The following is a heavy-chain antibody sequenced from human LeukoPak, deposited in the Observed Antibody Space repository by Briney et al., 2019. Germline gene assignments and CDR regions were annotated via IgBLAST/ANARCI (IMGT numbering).Heavy chain of an antibody. CDR3: ARDGPWERIDFDY. CDR1: GFTFSNYW. J-gene: IGHJ4*02. V-gene: IGHV3-74*01. D-gene: IGHD1-26*01. Sequence: GGSLRLSCAASGFTFSNYWVHWVRQAPGKGLVWVSRINSDGSTTTYADSVKGRFTIPTDNAKNTVYLQMNSLRAEDTAVYYCARDGPWERIDFDYWGQGTLVTVSS. CDR2: INSDGSTT.